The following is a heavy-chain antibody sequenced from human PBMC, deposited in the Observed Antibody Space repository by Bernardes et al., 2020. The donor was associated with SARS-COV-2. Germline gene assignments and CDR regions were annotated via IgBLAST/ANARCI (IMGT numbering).Heavy chain of an antibody. CDR1: GGSISSGSYY. V-gene: IGHV4-61*02. Sequence: SETLSLTCTVSGGSISSGSYYWSWIRQPAGTGLEWIGRIYTSGSTNYNPSLKSRFTISRDNSKNTLYLQMNSLRAEDTAVYYCARDTVVAATPEYPVFDPWGQGTLVTVSS. D-gene: IGHD2-15*01. CDR2: IYTSGST. J-gene: IGHJ5*02. CDR3: ARDTVVAATPEYPVFDP.